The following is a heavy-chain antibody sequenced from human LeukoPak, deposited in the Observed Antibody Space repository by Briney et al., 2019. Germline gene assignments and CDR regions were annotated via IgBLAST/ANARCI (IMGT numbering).Heavy chain of an antibody. CDR3: AREAGSYDSSGYYSLYYSFDY. CDR2: IYYSGAT. CDR1: GASISSYY. Sequence: NTSETLYLTCPVPGASISSYYWNWIRQPPGKGLEWIGSIYYSGATNSNPSLKSRVSMSVDTSKNQFSLKLSSVTAADTAVYYCAREAGSYDSSGYYSLYYSFDYWGQGTLVTVSS. D-gene: IGHD3-22*01. J-gene: IGHJ4*02. V-gene: IGHV4-59*12.